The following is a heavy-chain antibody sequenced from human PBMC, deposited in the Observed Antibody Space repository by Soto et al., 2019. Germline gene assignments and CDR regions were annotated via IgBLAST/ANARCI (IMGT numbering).Heavy chain of an antibody. CDR2: ISSNGGST. V-gene: IGHV3-64D*06. D-gene: IGHD2-2*01. CDR1: GFTFSSYA. Sequence: PGGSLRLSCSASGFTFSSYAMHWVRQAPGKGLEYVSAISSNGGSTYYADSVKGRFTISRDNSKNTLYLQMSSLRAEDTAVYYCVRAMLWTPGPYYSYGMDVWGQGTTVTVSS. CDR3: VRAMLWTPGPYYSYGMDV. J-gene: IGHJ6*02.